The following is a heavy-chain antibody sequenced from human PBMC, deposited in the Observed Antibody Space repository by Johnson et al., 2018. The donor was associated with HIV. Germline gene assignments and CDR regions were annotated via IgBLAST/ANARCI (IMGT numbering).Heavy chain of an antibody. Sequence: QVQLVESGGGVVQPGRSLRLSCAASGFTFSSYAMHWVRQAPGKGLEWVAVISYDGSNKYYADSVKGRFTISRDNSKNTLYLKMNRLRAEDTAVYCCARDGFGTYYDDAFDFWGQGTMVTVSS. CDR1: GFTFSSYA. V-gene: IGHV3-30*04. D-gene: IGHD1-26*01. J-gene: IGHJ3*01. CDR3: ARDGFGTYYDDAFDF. CDR2: ISYDGSNK.